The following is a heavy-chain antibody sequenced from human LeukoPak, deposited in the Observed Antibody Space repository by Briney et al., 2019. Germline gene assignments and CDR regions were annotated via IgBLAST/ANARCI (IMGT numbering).Heavy chain of an antibody. Sequence: PGGSLRLSCATSGFTFSPVWKHWFRQGPGKGLETVYRIGLDGGSTNYADSVKGRFTISGDNAKNTLNLQMNSVRAEDTAVYYCARDLGQYYDTSDNWFDPWGQGTLVTVSS. CDR2: IGLDGGST. J-gene: IGHJ5*02. D-gene: IGHD3-22*01. V-gene: IGHV3-74*01. CDR3: ARDLGQYYDTSDNWFDP. CDR1: GFTFSPVW.